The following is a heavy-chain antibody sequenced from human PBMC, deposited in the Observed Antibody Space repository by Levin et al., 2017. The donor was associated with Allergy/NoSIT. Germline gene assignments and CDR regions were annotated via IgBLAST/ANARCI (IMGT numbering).Heavy chain of an antibody. V-gene: IGHV3-30-3*01. CDR2: ISYDGNNM. Sequence: GGSLRLSCAASGFTFSTYAMHWVRQAPGKGLEWLAVISYDGNNMYHADSVKGRFTISRDNSKSTLYLQMDSLRTEDSATYYCARDGRIQSSEWLGLDYWGQGTLVTVSS. J-gene: IGHJ4*02. D-gene: IGHD3-3*01. CDR1: GFTFSTYA. CDR3: ARDGRIQSSEWLGLDY.